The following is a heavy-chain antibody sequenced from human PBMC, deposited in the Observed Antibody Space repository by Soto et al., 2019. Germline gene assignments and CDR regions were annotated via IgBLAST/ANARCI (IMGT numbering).Heavy chain of an antibody. Sequence: PGGSLRLSCVASGSSSDPFTMHWVRELPGKGLEWVAGLSWDRSTVAYADSVQGRFTISRDHAKTSVDLLMDSLRPDDTALYFCAVSSPDIVVLPSSIYFTSWGPGTQVTVSS. D-gene: IGHD2-15*01. CDR3: AVSSPDIVVLPSSIYFTS. V-gene: IGHV3-9*02. J-gene: IGHJ4*02. CDR2: LSWDRSTV. CDR1: GSSSDPFT.